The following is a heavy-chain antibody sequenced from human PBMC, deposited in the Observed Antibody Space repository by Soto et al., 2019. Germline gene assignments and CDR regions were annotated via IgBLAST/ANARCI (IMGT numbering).Heavy chain of an antibody. V-gene: IGHV4-34*01. J-gene: IGHJ4*02. CDR2: INHSGSN. CDR1: GGSFSGNY. D-gene: IGHD3-3*01. CDR3: ARGIIPSRGVFGF. Sequence: PSETLSLTCAVYGGSFSGNYWTWIRQPPGKGLEWIAEINHSGSNNYNPSLRNRVTMSVDTAKSQFSLRLDSVTAADTAVYYCARGIIPSRGVFGFWGGGTQVTVSS.